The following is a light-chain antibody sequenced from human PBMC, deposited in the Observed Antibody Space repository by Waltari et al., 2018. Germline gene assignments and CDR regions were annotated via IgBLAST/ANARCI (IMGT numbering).Light chain of an antibody. CDR2: TAS. V-gene: IGKV1-39*01. J-gene: IGKJ3*01. CDR1: QGISIL. Sequence: DIQMTQSPSSLSASIGDRVTITCRASQGISILLNWYQQKPGKAPKLLIHTASSLQSGVPSRFSGSGSGTDFALTISSLQPGDFATYYCQQSYGAPFTFGPGTKVDIK. CDR3: QQSYGAPFT.